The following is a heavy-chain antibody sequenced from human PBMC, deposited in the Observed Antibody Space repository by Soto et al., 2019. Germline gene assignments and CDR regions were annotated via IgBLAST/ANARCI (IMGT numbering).Heavy chain of an antibody. Sequence: QVTLKESGPTLVKPTQTLTLTCTFSGVSLSTSGMGVGWIRQPPGKALEWLALVYWDDDKRYSPSLKSRLTINKDTSKNQIVLTMTYMDPVDTATYYCALMIEGAFFDHWGQGTLVTVSS. CDR3: ALMIEGAFFDH. CDR1: GVSLSTSGMG. CDR2: VYWDDDK. V-gene: IGHV2-5*02. D-gene: IGHD2-21*01. J-gene: IGHJ4*02.